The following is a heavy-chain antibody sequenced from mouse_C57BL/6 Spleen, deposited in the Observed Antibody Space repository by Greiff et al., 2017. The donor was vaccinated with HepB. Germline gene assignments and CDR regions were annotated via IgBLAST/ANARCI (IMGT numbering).Heavy chain of an antibody. CDR1: GFTFSSYA. CDR3: TRGGGWDIDY. V-gene: IGHV5-9-1*02. CDR2: ISSGGDYI. D-gene: IGHD4-1*01. J-gene: IGHJ2*01. Sequence: DVMLVESGEGLVKPGGSLKLSCAASGFTFSSYAMSWVRQTPEKRLEWVAYISSGGDYIYYADTVKGRFTISRDNARNTLYLQMSSLKSEDTAMYYCTRGGGWDIDYWGQGTTLTVSS.